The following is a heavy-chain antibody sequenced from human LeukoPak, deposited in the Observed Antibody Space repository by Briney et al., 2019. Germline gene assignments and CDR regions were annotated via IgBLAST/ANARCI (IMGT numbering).Heavy chain of an antibody. CDR2: VSGSGGST. J-gene: IGHJ4*02. D-gene: IGHD5-18*01. CDR3: AKGGIQLWYYLDY. V-gene: IGHV3-23*01. Sequence: GGSLRLSCAASGFTFSSYAMTWVRQAPGKGLEWVSSVSGSGGSTSCADSVKGRFTISRDNSMNTLFLQMNSLRPEDTAVYYCAKGGIQLWYYLDYWGQGTLVTVSS. CDR1: GFTFSSYA.